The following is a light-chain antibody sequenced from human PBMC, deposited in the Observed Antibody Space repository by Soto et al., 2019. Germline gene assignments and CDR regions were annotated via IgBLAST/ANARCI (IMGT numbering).Light chain of an antibody. CDR1: SSDVGGYNY. CDR3: ISYTTSSTVV. CDR2: DVS. J-gene: IGLJ2*01. Sequence: QSALTQPASVSGSPGQSITVSCTGTSSDVGGYNYVSWYQQHPGKAPKLMIYDVSYRPSGVSHRFSGSKSGNTASLTISGLQAEDEADYYCISYTTSSTVVFGGGTKLTVL. V-gene: IGLV2-14*01.